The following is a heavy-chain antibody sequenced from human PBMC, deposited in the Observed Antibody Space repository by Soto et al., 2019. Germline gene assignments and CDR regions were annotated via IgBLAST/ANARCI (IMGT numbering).Heavy chain of an antibody. J-gene: IGHJ4*02. CDR2: IGGSGGST. CDR3: AKHIAAAGKEDY. V-gene: IGHV3-23*01. Sequence: GGSLRLSCAASGFTFSSYAMSWVRQAPGKGLEWVSAIGGSGGSTYYADSVKGRFTISRDNSKNTLYLQMNSLRAEDTAVYYCAKHIAAAGKEDYWGQGTLVTVS. D-gene: IGHD6-13*01. CDR1: GFTFSSYA.